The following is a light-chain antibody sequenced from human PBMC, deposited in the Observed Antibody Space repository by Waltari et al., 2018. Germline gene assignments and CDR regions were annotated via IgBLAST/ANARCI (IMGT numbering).Light chain of an antibody. V-gene: IGKV3-20*01. CDR1: QSVRSSY. CDR3: QQHDNSLWT. Sequence: EIVLTQSPGTLSLSPGESATLSCRASQSVRSSYLAWYQQKPGQAPRLLIFDASTRARCIPDRFSGSGSGTDFTLTITRLEPEDFAVYFCQQHDNSLWTFGQGTKVEVK. CDR2: DAS. J-gene: IGKJ1*01.